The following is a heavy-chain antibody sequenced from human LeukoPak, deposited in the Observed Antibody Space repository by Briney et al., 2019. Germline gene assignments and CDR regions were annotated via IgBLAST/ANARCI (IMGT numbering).Heavy chain of an antibody. CDR3: AKDRYCSSTNCPYDY. J-gene: IGHJ4*02. CDR2: ISVSDGST. D-gene: IGHD2-2*01. CDR1: GFTSSDYT. Sequence: RGSLRLSCAASGFTSSDYTMNWVRQAPGKGLEWVSGISVSDGSTYYADSVKGRFTMSRDNSNNMLFLQMNSLRAEDTAVYYCAKDRYCSSTNCPYDYWGQGTLVAVSS. V-gene: IGHV3-23*01.